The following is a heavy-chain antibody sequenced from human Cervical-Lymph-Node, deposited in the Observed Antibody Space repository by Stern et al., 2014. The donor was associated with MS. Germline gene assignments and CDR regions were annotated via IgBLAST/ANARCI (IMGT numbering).Heavy chain of an antibody. CDR1: GFTFSSSG. J-gene: IGHJ1*01. CDR2: IYYDGSNR. CDR3: XXXXXNTAEYFQH. Sequence: VESGGGVVQPGRSLRLXCAASGFTFSSSGMHWVRQAPGKGLEWLAIIYYDGSNRYYADSVKGRFTITRDNSTNKQHLSNNXLRAXXXXXXXXXXXXXNTAEYFQHWGQGTLVTVS. V-gene: IGHV3-33*01.